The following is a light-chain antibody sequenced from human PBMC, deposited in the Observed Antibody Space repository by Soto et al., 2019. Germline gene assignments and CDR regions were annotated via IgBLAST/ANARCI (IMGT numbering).Light chain of an antibody. CDR3: QQSYFMPWT. CDR2: AAS. J-gene: IGKJ1*01. Sequence: DVQMTQSPSSLSAYVGDRVTITCQASQSIKTYLNWYQQKPGKVPNLLIFAASHLQSGVPSRFSGSGSGTDFTLTISSLQREDFATYFCQQSYFMPWTFGQGTKVELK. V-gene: IGKV1-39*01. CDR1: QSIKTY.